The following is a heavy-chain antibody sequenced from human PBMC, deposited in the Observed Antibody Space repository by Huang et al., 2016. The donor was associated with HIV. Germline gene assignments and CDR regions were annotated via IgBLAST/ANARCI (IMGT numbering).Heavy chain of an antibody. J-gene: IGHJ4*02. CDR2: LHPTSGAI. CDR1: GYSFTGHF. D-gene: IGHD3-10*01. CDR3: AREAWASGVAHYFDY. V-gene: IGHV1-2*06. Sequence: QVQLVQSGAEVKRPGASVKVSCKASGYSFTGHFIHWVRPATGQGLGWMGRLHPTSGAINWASRFQGRDSMTRDKSIGTAYMELSGLRSDDTAVFFCAREAWASGVAHYFDYWGPGTLVTVSS.